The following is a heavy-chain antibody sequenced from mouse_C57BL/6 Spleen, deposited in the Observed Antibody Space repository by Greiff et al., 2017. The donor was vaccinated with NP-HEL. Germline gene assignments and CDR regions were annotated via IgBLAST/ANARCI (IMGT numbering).Heavy chain of an antibody. Sequence: EVKLVESGPELVKPGDSVKISCKASGYSFTGYFMNWVMQSHGKSLEWIGRINPYNGDTFYNQKFKGKATLTVDKSSSTAHMELRSLTSEDSAVYYCARSAFYGNSMDYWGQGTSVTVSS. J-gene: IGHJ4*01. CDR3: ARSAFYGNSMDY. CDR1: GYSFTGYF. CDR2: INPYNGDT. V-gene: IGHV1-20*01. D-gene: IGHD2-10*01.